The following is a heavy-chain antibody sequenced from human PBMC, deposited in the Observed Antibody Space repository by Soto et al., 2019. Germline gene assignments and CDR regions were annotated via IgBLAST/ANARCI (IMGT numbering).Heavy chain of an antibody. CDR1: GGSMDTNW. CDR2: AYHSGSA. J-gene: IGHJ4*02. V-gene: IGHV4-4*02. CDR3: ARGLITGSHYSGGWYYFDS. D-gene: IGHD6-19*01. Sequence: SSETLSLTCAVSGGSMDTNWWSWVRQPPGKGLEWIGEAYHSGSAYYNPSLKSRVTISVHTSNSQFSLELSSVTAADTAVYYCARGLITGSHYSGGWYYFDSWGQGTQVTVSS.